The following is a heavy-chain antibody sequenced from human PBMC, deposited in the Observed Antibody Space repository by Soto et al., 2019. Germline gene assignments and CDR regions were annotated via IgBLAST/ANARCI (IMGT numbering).Heavy chain of an antibody. V-gene: IGHV3-23*01. Sequence: GGSLRLSCAASGFTFSNYAMSWVRQAPGKGLEWVSGISDSGGSAYNADSVKGRFTISRDNAKSTLYLQMNSLRAEDTAVYYCAKDVSYGGKRPYYFDYWGQGTLVTVSS. J-gene: IGHJ4*02. D-gene: IGHD4-17*01. CDR1: GFTFSNYA. CDR3: AKDVSYGGKRPYYFDY. CDR2: ISDSGGSA.